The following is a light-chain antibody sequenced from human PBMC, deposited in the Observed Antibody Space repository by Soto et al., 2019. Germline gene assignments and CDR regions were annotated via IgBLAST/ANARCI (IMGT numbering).Light chain of an antibody. V-gene: IGLV2-14*01. CDR3: TSYTTSSTRV. CDR2: EVT. J-gene: IGLJ1*01. Sequence: QSALTQPASVSGSPGQSIAISCTGTSSDVGIYNYVSWYQQHPGKVPILIIYEVTNRPSGVSNRFSGSKSGNTASLIISGLQAEDEADYYCTSYTTSSTRVFGTGTKLTVL. CDR1: SSDVGIYNY.